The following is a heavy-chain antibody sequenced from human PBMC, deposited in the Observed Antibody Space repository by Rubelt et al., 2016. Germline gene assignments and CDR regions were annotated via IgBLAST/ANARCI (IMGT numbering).Heavy chain of an antibody. CDR1: GGSFRDYY. V-gene: IGHV3-11*04. Sequence: QVQLQQWGAGPLKPSETLSLSCAVYGGSFRDYYWSWIRQAPGKGLEWVSYISSSGSTIYYADSVKGRFTISRDISENTLYLQMSSLRAADTAVYYCARGEYKYGMLGMDVWGQGTTVTVSS. D-gene: IGHD1-1*01. CDR3: ARGEYKYGMLGMDV. CDR2: ISSSGSTI. J-gene: IGHJ6*02.